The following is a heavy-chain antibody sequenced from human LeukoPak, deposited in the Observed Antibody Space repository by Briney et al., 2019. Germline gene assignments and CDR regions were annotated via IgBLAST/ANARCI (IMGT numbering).Heavy chain of an antibody. CDR2: IIPIFGTA. CDR1: GGTFSSYA. D-gene: IGHD3-16*02. V-gene: IGHV1-69*05. J-gene: IGHJ5*02. Sequence: EASVKVSCKASGGTFSSYAISWVRQAPGQGLEWMGRIIPIFGTANYAQKFQGRVTITTDESTSTAYMELSSLRSEDTAVYYCARDRGRVMITFGGVIVKGFDPWGQGTLVTVSS. CDR3: ARDRGRVMITFGGVIVKGFDP.